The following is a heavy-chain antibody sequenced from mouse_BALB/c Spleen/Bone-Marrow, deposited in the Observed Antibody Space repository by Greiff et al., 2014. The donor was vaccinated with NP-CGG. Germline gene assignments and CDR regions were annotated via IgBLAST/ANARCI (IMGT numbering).Heavy chain of an antibody. CDR3: ARWDYGTRFYFDY. Sequence: VQLQQSGPELVRPGASVKMSCKASGYTFTDYVIHLVKQKPGQGLELIGYIIPFNDGTKYNEKFKGKATLTSDKSSTTTYMELSSLTSEDSAVYFCARWDYGTRFYFDYWGQGTTLTVSS. D-gene: IGHD1-1*01. CDR1: GYTFTDYV. V-gene: IGHV1-14*01. J-gene: IGHJ2*01. CDR2: IIPFNDGT.